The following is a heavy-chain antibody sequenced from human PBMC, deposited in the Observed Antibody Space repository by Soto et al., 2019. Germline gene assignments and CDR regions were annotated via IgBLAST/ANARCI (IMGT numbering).Heavy chain of an antibody. V-gene: IGHV1-3*01. J-gene: IGHJ4*02. D-gene: IGHD3-22*01. Sequence: ASVKVSCKASGYTFTSYAMHWVRQAPGQRLEWMGWINAGNGNTKFSQKFRGRFTFTRDTSASTAYMGLSCLRFEDTVLYYCARFFCRDYYFSSGYYYSTPLDFDYWGQETRVPVS. CDR1: GYTFTSYA. CDR3: ARFFCRDYYFSSGYYYSTPLDFDY. CDR2: INAGNGNT.